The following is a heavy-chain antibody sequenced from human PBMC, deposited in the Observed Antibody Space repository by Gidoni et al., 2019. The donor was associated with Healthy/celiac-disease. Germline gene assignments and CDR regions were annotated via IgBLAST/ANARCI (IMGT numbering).Heavy chain of an antibody. J-gene: IGHJ5*02. CDR2: IYYSGST. CDR1: GGSISSYY. Sequence: QVQLQESGPGLVKPSETLSLTCTVSGGSISSYYWSWIRQPPGKGLEWIGYIYYSGSTNYNPSLKSRVTISVDTSKNQFSLKLSSVTAADTAVYYCARSYGAWSWFDPWGQGTLVTVSS. D-gene: IGHD4-17*01. V-gene: IGHV4-59*01. CDR3: ARSYGAWSWFDP.